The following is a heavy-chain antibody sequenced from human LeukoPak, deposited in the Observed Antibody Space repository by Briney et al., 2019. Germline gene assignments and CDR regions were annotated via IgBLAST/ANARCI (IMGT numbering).Heavy chain of an antibody. CDR2: IIPIFGTA. CDR1: GGTFSSYA. J-gene: IGHJ4*02. V-gene: IGHV1-69*13. D-gene: IGHD4-17*01. CDR3: ASRLDYGDYGVFDY. Sequence: ASVKVSCKASGGTFSSYAISWVRQAPGQGLEWMGGIIPIFGTANYAQEFQGRVTITADESTSTAYMELSSLRSEDTAVYYCASRLDYGDYGVFDYWGQGTLVTVSS.